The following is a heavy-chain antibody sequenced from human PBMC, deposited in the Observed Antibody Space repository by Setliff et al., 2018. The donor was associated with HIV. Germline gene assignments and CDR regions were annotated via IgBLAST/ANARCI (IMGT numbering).Heavy chain of an antibody. CDR3: ARDPQDTRGWYIYYFDY. CDR2: ISAHSGYA. D-gene: IGHD6-19*01. CDR1: GYTLSTYG. Sequence: ASVKVSCKASGYTLSTYGISWVRQAPGQGPEWMGWISAHSGYAKSAQKFQGRVTMDTDTSTNTAYMELKSLRSDDTAVYYCARDPQDTRGWYIYYFDYWGQGTLVTVSS. V-gene: IGHV1-18*01. J-gene: IGHJ4*02.